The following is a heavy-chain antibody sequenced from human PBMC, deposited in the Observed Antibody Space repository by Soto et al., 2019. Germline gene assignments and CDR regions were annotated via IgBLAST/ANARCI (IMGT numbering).Heavy chain of an antibody. CDR3: AADNIADCE. D-gene: IGHD2-21*02. V-gene: IGHV1-58*01. CDR2: IVVGSGIT. CDR1: GFTFSSSA. J-gene: IGHJ4*02. Sequence: QMQLVQSGPEVKKPGTSVKVSCKAAGFTFSSSAVQWVRQARGQRLEGIGWIVVGSGITNYAQRFQERVTITSDMSTSTAYMELSSLRSEDTAVYYCAADNIADCEWGQGTLVTVSS.